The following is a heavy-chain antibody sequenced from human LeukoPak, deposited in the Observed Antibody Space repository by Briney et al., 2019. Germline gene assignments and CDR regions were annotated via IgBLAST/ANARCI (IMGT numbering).Heavy chain of an antibody. CDR2: TFYNGRT. J-gene: IGHJ4*02. CDR3: ARDHYDSSGYPFDY. Sequence: SETLSLTCTVSGDSISGSSYYWGWIRQPPGKGLEWIGSTFYNGRTYYKPSLKSRVTISVDTSKNQFSLKLSSVTDADTAVYYCARDHYDSSGYPFDYWGQGTLVTVSS. V-gene: IGHV4-39*07. CDR1: GDSISGSSYY. D-gene: IGHD3-22*01.